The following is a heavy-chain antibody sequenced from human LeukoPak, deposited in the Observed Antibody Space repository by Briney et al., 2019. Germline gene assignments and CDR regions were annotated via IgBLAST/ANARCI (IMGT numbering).Heavy chain of an antibody. J-gene: IGHJ4*02. D-gene: IGHD6-19*01. CDR1: GGSISSYY. CDR2: IYTSGST. CDR3: ARDSGWSFDY. V-gene: IGHV4-4*09. Sequence: SETLSLTCTVSGGSISSYYWSWIRQPPGKGLEWIGYIYTSGSTNYNPSLKSRVTISVDTSKNQFSLKLSSVAAADTAVYYCARDSGWSFDYWGQGTLVTVSS.